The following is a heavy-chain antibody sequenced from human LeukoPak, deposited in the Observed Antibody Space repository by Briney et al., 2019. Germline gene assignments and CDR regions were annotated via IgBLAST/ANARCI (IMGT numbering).Heavy chain of an antibody. Sequence: NTGGSLRLSCAASGFTFSDYYMSWIRQAPGKGLEWVSYISSSGSTIYYADSVKGRFTISGDNAKNSLYLQMNSLRAEDTAVYYCAYCSSTSCNWFDPWGQGTLATVSS. CDR2: ISSSGSTI. CDR1: GFTFSDYY. D-gene: IGHD2-2*01. CDR3: AYCSSTSCNWFDP. J-gene: IGHJ5*02. V-gene: IGHV3-11*01.